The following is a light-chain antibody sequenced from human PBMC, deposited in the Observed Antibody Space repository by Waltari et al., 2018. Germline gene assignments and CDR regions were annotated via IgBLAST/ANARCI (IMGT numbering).Light chain of an antibody. CDR1: QSISSW. V-gene: IGKV1-5*03. Sequence: TCRASQSISSWLAWYQQKPGKAPKLLIYKASTLEGGVPSRFSGIGSGTDFTLTISSLQPDDSAAYYYQQYYTYPLTFGGGTKVEIK. CDR3: QQYYTYPLT. J-gene: IGKJ4*01. CDR2: KAS.